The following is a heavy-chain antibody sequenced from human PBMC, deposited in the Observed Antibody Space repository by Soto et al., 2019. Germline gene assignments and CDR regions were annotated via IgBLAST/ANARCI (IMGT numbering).Heavy chain of an antibody. Sequence: QVTLKESGPVLVKPTETLTLTCTVSGFSLSNARMGVSWIRQPPGKALEWLAHIFSNDEKSYSTSLKSRLTISKDTSKSQVVLTMTNMDPVDTATYYCARILRGVENYYYYYYMDVWGKGTTVTVSS. V-gene: IGHV2-26*01. CDR3: ARILRGVENYYYYYYMDV. J-gene: IGHJ6*03. CDR1: GFSLSNARMG. D-gene: IGHD3-9*01. CDR2: IFSNDEK.